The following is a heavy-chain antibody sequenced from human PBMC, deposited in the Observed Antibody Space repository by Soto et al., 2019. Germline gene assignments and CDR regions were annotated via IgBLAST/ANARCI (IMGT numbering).Heavy chain of an antibody. CDR3: AKAREVTLVRVPSSY. V-gene: IGHV3-23*01. D-gene: IGHD3-10*01. J-gene: IGHJ4*02. Sequence: PGGSLRLSCAASGFTFDGYAMSWVHQAPGKGLQWVSTIGGSGDGTYYADSVKGRFTISRDNSKNTLYLQMNSLRAEDTAVYYCAKAREVTLVRVPSSYWGQGTLVTVSS. CDR2: IGGSGDGT. CDR1: GFTFDGYA.